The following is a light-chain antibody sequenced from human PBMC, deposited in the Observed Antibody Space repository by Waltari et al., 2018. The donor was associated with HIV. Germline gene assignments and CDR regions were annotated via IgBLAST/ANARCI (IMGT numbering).Light chain of an antibody. J-gene: IGLJ3*02. V-gene: IGLV3-25*03. Sequence: SNELTQPPSVSVSPGQTARIPCSGDALANHYTYCFQQKPGQAPVLVIYKDTERPSGIPERFSGSRSGTTVKLTISGVQAEDEADYYCQSGGSSGSWVFGGGTKLTVL. CDR1: ALANHY. CDR2: KDT. CDR3: QSGGSSGSWV.